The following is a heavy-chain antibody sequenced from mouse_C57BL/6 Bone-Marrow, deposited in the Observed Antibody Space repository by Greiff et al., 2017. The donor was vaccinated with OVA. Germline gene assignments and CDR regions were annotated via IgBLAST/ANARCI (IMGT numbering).Heavy chain of an antibody. CDR1: GFTFSDYY. Sequence: EVKLQESGGGLVQPGGSLKLSCAASGFTFSDYYMYWVRQTPEKRLEWVAYISNGGGSTYYPDTVKGRFTISRDNAKNTLYLQMSRLKSEDTAMYYCARQGRVTTVVATSYWYFDVWGTGTTVTVSS. J-gene: IGHJ1*03. V-gene: IGHV5-12*01. D-gene: IGHD1-1*01. CDR3: ARQGRVTTVVATSYWYFDV. CDR2: ISNGGGST.